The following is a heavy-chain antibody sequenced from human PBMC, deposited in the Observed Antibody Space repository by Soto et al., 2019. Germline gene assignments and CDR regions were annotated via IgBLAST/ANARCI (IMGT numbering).Heavy chain of an antibody. Sequence: SETLSLTCAVSGGSINNRSYFLGWIRQPPGKGLEWIGSVSYNVRTYYNPSLKSRLTMSVDTSKNQFFLKLSSVTAADTAVYYCARQAVDEGYSSGRYFDSWGQGALVTFSS. CDR2: VSYNVRT. CDR3: ARQAVDEGYSSGRYFDS. CDR1: GGSINNRSYF. V-gene: IGHV4-39*01. D-gene: IGHD6-19*01. J-gene: IGHJ4*02.